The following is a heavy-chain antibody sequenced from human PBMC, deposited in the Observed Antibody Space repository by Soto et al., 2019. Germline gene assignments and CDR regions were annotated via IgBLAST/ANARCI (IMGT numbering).Heavy chain of an antibody. V-gene: IGHV3-23*01. CDR2: ISNSGGST. D-gene: IGHD2-21*02. J-gene: IGHJ4*02. Sequence: GGSLRLSCAASGFTFKNYAMSWVRQAPGKGLECFSSISNSGGSTYYADSVQGRFTISRDNSKNTLSLQMNSLRAEDTAIYYCANHRGFLVTQYFFDYWGQGTLVTVCS. CDR3: ANHRGFLVTQYFFDY. CDR1: GFTFKNYA.